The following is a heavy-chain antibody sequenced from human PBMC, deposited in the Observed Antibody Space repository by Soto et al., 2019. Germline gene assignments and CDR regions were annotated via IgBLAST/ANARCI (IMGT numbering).Heavy chain of an antibody. CDR3: ARIYGSGSYSRDYFDY. J-gene: IGHJ4*02. CDR2: IYYSGST. CDR1: GGSISSGGYY. Sequence: QVQLQESGPGLVKPSQTLSLTCTVSGGSISSGGYYRSWIRQHPGKGLEWIGYIYYSGSTYYNPSLKSRVTTSVDTSKNQFSLKLSSVTAADTAVYYCARIYGSGSYSRDYFDYWGQGTLVTVSS. V-gene: IGHV4-31*03. D-gene: IGHD3-10*01.